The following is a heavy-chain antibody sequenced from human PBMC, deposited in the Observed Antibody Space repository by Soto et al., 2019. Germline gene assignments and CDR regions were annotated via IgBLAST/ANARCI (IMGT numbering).Heavy chain of an antibody. CDR2: ISSSSSYT. CDR1: GFIFSDYH. J-gene: IGHJ4*02. CDR3: ARDFYASGSDYETRVDY. V-gene: IGHV3-11*06. D-gene: IGHD3-10*01. Sequence: GGSLRLSCAASGFIFSDYHISWIRQAPWKGLEWISYISSSSSYTKYAASVKGRFTISRDNAKNSLYLQMNSLRAEDTAVYYCARDFYASGSDYETRVDYSGQGTLVTVSS.